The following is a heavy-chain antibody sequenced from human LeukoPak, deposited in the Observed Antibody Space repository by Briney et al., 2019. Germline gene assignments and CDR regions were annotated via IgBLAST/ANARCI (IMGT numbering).Heavy chain of an antibody. J-gene: IGHJ5*02. V-gene: IGHV4-39*01. CDR3: ARHYRGVLLWFGELRFRNWFDP. CDR1: GGSISSSNFY. CDR2: IYYSGST. Sequence: SETLSLTCTVSGGSISSSNFYWGWIRQPPGKGLEWIGSIYYSGSTYHNPSLKSRVTISVDTSKNQFSLKLSSVTAADTAVYYCARHYRGVLLWFGELRFRNWFDPWGQGTLVTVSS. D-gene: IGHD3-10*01.